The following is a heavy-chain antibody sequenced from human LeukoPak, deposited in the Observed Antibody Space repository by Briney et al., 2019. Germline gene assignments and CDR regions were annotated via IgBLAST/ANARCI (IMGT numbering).Heavy chain of an antibody. CDR1: GGSISSYY. V-gene: IGHV4-4*07. Sequence: SETLSLTCTVSGGSISSYYWSWIRQPAGKGLEWIGRIYTSGSTNYNPSLKSRVTMSVDTSKNQFSLKLSSVTAAGTAVYYCARDGGCSSTSCRWWFDPWGQGTLVTVSS. J-gene: IGHJ5*02. D-gene: IGHD2-2*01. CDR2: IYTSGST. CDR3: ARDGGCSSTSCRWWFDP.